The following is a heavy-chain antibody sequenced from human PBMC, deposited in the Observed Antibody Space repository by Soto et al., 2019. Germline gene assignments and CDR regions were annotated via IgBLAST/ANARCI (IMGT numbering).Heavy chain of an antibody. D-gene: IGHD6-25*01. CDR3: ARDGVGGGAAGIPDYHHGMDV. CDR1: GYTFTSYY. CDR2: INPSGGST. J-gene: IGHJ6*02. Sequence: ASVKFSCKASGYTFTSYYMHWLLQAPGQGLVWMGIINPSGGSTNSARKLQGRVTLTTDASTSTAYMELRGLTSDDTAMYDCARDGVGGGAAGIPDYHHGMDVWGQGTPVTVSS. V-gene: IGHV1-46*01.